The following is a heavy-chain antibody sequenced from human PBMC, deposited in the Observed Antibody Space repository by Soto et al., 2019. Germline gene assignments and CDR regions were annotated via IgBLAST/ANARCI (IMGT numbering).Heavy chain of an antibody. CDR2: ISYDGSNK. J-gene: IGHJ3*02. V-gene: IGHV3-30-3*01. CDR3: AGTGVYDAFDI. D-gene: IGHD6-13*01. Sequence: QVQLVESGGGVVQPGRSLRLSCAASGFTFSSYAMHWVRQAPGKGLEWVAVISYDGSNKYYADSVKGRFTISRDNSKNTLYLQMNSLRAEDTAVYYCAGTGVYDAFDIWGQGRMVTVSS. CDR1: GFTFSSYA.